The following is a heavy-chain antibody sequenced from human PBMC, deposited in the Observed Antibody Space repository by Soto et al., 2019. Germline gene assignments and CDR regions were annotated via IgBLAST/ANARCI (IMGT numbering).Heavy chain of an antibody. CDR3: AREVVVAATLYYYYGMDV. CDR1: GYTFINYY. D-gene: IGHD2-15*01. Sequence: ASVKVSCKASGYTFINYYMHWVRQAPGQGLEWMGIITATGRSTTYAEKFQGRVTMTTDTSTSTVYMELSSLKSDDTAVYYCAREVVVAATLYYYYGMDVWGQGTTVTVSS. CDR2: ITATGRST. J-gene: IGHJ6*02. V-gene: IGHV1-46*01.